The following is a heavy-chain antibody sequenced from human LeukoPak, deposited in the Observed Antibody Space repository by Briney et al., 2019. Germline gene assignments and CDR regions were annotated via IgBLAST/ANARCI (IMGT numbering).Heavy chain of an antibody. D-gene: IGHD3-10*01. CDR2: IYPGDSDT. Sequence: GGSLKISCEDSGYSFTNYWIGWVRQMPGKGLEWMGIIYPGDSDTRYSPSFQGQVTISADKSISTAYLQWSSLKASDTAMYYCARSYGSGSYFVGHAFDIWGQGTMVIVSP. V-gene: IGHV5-51*01. J-gene: IGHJ3*02. CDR1: GYSFTNYW. CDR3: ARSYGSGSYFVGHAFDI.